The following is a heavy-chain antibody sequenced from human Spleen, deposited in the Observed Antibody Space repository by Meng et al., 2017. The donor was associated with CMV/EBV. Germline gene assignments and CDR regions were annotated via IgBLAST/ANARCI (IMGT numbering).Heavy chain of an antibody. J-gene: IGHJ6*02. CDR1: GFTLSDYY. D-gene: IGHD6-13*01. CDR3: ARDIAAAGTYYYFFAMDV. CDR2: ISSSGSTI. V-gene: IGHV3-11*04. Sequence: GESLKISCAASGFTLSDYYMSWIRQAPGKGLEWVSYISSSGSTIYYADSVKGRFTISRDNAKNSLYLQMNSLRAEDTAVYYCARDIAAAGTYYYFFAMDVWGQGTTVTVSS.